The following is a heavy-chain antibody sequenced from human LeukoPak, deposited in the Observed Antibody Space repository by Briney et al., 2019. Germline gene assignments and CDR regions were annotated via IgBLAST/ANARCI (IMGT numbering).Heavy chain of an antibody. J-gene: IGHJ4*02. CDR3: AGRGYAMAY. D-gene: IGHD5-12*01. Sequence: SETLSLTCSVSGGSISGTDYYWSWIRQPPGKGLEWIGYIHHSGSTSYNPSLKSRFTISVDTSMKQFSLKLTSMTAADTAVYYCAGRGYAMAYWGQGTLVTASS. V-gene: IGHV4-30-4*01. CDR1: GGSISGTDYY. CDR2: IHHSGST.